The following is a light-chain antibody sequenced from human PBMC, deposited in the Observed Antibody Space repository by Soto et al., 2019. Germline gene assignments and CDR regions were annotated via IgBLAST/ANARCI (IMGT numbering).Light chain of an antibody. CDR3: QQRSNWLT. Sequence: EIVLTQSPATLSLSPGERGTLSCRASQSIGTYLAWYQQKPGQAPRLLIYDASNRATGIQARFSGSGSGTDFTLTISSLEPEDLAVYYCQQRSNWLTFGGGTKVDIK. V-gene: IGKV3-11*01. CDR2: DAS. CDR1: QSIGTY. J-gene: IGKJ4*01.